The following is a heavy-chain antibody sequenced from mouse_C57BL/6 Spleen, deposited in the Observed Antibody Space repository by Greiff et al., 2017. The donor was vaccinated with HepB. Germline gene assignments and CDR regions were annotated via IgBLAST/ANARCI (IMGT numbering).Heavy chain of an antibody. V-gene: IGHV1-64*01. CDR3: ARATTVVPNYYAMDY. D-gene: IGHD1-1*01. Sequence: VQLQQPGAELVKPGASVKLSCKASGYTFTSYWMHWVKQRPGQGLEWIGMIHPNSGSTNYNEKFKSKATLTVDKSSSTAYMQLSSLTSEDSAVYYCARATTVVPNYYAMDYWGQGTSVTVSS. CDR1: GYTFTSYW. J-gene: IGHJ4*01. CDR2: IHPNSGST.